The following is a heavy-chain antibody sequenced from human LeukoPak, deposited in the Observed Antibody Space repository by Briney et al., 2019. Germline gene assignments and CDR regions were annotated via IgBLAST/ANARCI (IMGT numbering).Heavy chain of an antibody. V-gene: IGHV1-2*02. J-gene: IGHJ6*03. CDR3: ARGRGYYYYYHMDV. CDR2: INPNSGGT. Sequence: ASVKVSCKASGYTFTGYYMHWVRQAPGQGLEWMGWINPNSGGTNYAQKLQGRVTMTRDTSISTAYMELSRLRSDDTAVYYCARGRGYYYYYHMDVWGKGTTVTVSS. CDR1: GYTFTGYY.